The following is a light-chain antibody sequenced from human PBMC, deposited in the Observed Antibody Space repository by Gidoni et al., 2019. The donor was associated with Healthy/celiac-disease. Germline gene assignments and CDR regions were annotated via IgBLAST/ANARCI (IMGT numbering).Light chain of an antibody. V-gene: IGKV1-39*01. CDR2: AAS. Sequence: EIQMTQCPSSLSASVGDRVTNTCRASQSISSYLNWYQQKPGKAPKLLIYAASSLQSGVPSRFSGSGSGTDFTLTISSLQPEDFAAYYCKQGYSTPLTFGGGTKVEIK. J-gene: IGKJ4*01. CDR3: KQGYSTPLT. CDR1: QSISSY.